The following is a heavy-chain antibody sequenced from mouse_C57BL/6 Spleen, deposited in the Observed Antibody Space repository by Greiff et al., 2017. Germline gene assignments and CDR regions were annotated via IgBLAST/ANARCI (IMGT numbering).Heavy chain of an antibody. V-gene: IGHV2-2*01. CDR3: ARDYYGSSSLFDY. J-gene: IGHJ2*01. CDR1: GFSLTSYG. D-gene: IGHD1-1*01. Sequence: VKLMESGPGLVQPSQSLSITCTVSGFSLTSYGVHWVRQSPGKGLEWLGVIWSGGSTDYNAAFISRLSISKDNSTSQVFFKMNSLQADDTAIYYCARDYYGSSSLFDYWGQGTTRTVSS. CDR2: IWSGGST.